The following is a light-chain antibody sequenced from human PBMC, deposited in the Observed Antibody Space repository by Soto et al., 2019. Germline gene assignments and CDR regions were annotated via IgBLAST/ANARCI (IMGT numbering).Light chain of an antibody. CDR3: CSYTTSNTRQIV. CDR1: SSDVGSYNL. J-gene: IGLJ1*01. V-gene: IGLV2-14*02. Sequence: QSVLTQPASVSGSPGQSITISCTGTSSDVGSYNLVSWYQQHPGKAPKLMIYEGSKRPSGVSNRFSGSKSGNTASLTISGVQPEDEADYYCCSYTTSNTRQIVFGTGTKVTVL. CDR2: EGS.